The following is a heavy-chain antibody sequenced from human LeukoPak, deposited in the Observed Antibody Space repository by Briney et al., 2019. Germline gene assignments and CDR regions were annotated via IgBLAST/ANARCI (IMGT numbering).Heavy chain of an antibody. CDR2: LTSDGAST. CDR1: GFTFSNYD. Sequence: PGGSLRLSCAASGFTFSNYDMSWVRLAPGKGLEWVSSLTSDGASTRYADSVKGRFTISRDNSKNTLYLQMNYLRAEDTALYFCAKALVGWAFDYWGQGSLVTVSS. V-gene: IGHV3-23*01. CDR3: AKALVGWAFDY. D-gene: IGHD1-26*01. J-gene: IGHJ4*02.